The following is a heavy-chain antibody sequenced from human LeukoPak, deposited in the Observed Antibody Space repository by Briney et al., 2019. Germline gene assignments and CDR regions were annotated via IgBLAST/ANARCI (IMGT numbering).Heavy chain of an antibody. D-gene: IGHD2-2*01. CDR3: ARELYCSSTSCYAFGY. CDR2: MNPNSGNT. J-gene: IGHJ4*02. Sequence: ASVKVSCKASGYTFTSYDINWVRQATGQGLEWMGWMNPNSGNTGYAQKFQGRVTMTRNTSISTAYMELSSLRSEDTAVYYCARELYCSSTSCYAFGYWGQGTLVTVSS. V-gene: IGHV1-8*01. CDR1: GYTFTSYD.